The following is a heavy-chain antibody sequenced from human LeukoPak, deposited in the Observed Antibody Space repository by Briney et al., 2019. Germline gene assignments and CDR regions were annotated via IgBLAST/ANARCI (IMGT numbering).Heavy chain of an antibody. D-gene: IGHD2-2*01. Sequence: GGSLRLSCAASEFPFSSYSMNWVRQAPGKGLEWVANIKQDGSEKYYVDSVKGRFTISRDDAKNSLYLQMNSLRAEDTAVYYCARGYCSTTRCYPNWFDPWGRGTLVTVSS. CDR2: IKQDGSEK. CDR1: EFPFSSYS. V-gene: IGHV3-7*04. J-gene: IGHJ5*02. CDR3: ARGYCSTTRCYPNWFDP.